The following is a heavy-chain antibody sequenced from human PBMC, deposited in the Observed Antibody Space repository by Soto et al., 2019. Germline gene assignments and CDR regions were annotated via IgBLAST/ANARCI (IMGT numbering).Heavy chain of an antibody. CDR3: ARDGYDFWSCTGNRFDY. Sequence: QVQLVQSGAEVKKPGSSVKVSCKASGGTFSSYTISWVRQAPGQGLEWMGRIIPILGIANYAQKFQGRVTITADKSTSTAYMELSSLRSEDTAVYYCARDGYDFWSCTGNRFDYWGQGTLVTVSS. CDR1: GGTFSSYT. D-gene: IGHD3-3*01. CDR2: IIPILGIA. J-gene: IGHJ4*02. V-gene: IGHV1-69*08.